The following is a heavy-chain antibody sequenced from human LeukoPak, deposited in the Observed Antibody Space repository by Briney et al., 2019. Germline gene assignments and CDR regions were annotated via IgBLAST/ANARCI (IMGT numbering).Heavy chain of an antibody. CDR3: ATLYYYDSSAASIGSFDI. CDR2: IYSSGST. D-gene: IGHD3-22*01. CDR1: AASISSGGHY. Sequence: SETLSLTCTVSAASISSGGHYWGWIRQPPGKGLEWIGSIYSSGSTYYGPSLKSRVTISVDTSKNQFSLKLSSVTAADTAVFYCATLYYYDSSAASIGSFDIWGQGTMVTVSS. J-gene: IGHJ3*02. V-gene: IGHV4-39*01.